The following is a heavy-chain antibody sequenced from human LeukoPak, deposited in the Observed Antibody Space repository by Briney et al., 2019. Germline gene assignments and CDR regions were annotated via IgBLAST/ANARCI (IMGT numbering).Heavy chain of an antibody. CDR1: GITLSNYG. CDR3: VVILVPGGVWHFDL. D-gene: IGHD2-2*01. CDR2: IYSGGGNTK. J-gene: IGHJ2*01. V-gene: IGHV3-33*03. Sequence: GGSLRLSCAVSGITLSNYGMSWVRQAPGKGLEWVAIIYSGGGNTKYYAESLKDRFTISRDDSKDTVYLQMNSLRVEDTAVYYCVVILVPGGVWHFDLWGRGTLVTVSS.